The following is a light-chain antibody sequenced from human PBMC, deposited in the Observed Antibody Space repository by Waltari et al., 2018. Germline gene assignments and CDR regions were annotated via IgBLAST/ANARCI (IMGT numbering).Light chain of an antibody. Sequence: DIQLSQSPSSLSASVGDRVTFTCRASKRISNSFIWFQQKAGKAPKLLIEGISKWQNGVPCRFRGSGSGTEFTLTISSLQPEDFATYYCQQSNSNRVNFGQGTRLDIK. CDR1: KRISNS. CDR3: QQSNSNRVN. V-gene: IGKV1-39*01. CDR2: GIS. J-gene: IGKJ5*01.